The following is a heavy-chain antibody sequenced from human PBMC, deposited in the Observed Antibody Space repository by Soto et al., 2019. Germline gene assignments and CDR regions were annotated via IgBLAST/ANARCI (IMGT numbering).Heavy chain of an antibody. J-gene: IGHJ6*02. D-gene: IGHD1-7*01. Sequence: TLSLTCTVSGGSISTGGYYWSWIRQLPGKGLECIGYIYSSGTTYYNPSLKSRVTISVDKSKNQFSLKLSSVTAADTAVYYCARGNYKLYYYYYGMDVWGQGTTVTVSS. CDR3: ARGNYKLYYYYYGMDV. CDR1: GGSISTGGYY. V-gene: IGHV4-31*03. CDR2: IYSSGTT.